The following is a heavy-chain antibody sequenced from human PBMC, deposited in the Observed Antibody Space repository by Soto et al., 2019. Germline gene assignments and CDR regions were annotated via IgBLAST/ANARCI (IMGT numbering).Heavy chain of an antibody. CDR3: ANSWTTLTTGFDF. CDR2: ISSDGSEK. V-gene: IGHV3-30*18. Sequence: PGGSLRLSCVASGFTFNNYAMHWVRQAPGKGLGWVEVISSDGSEKYYLDSVRDRFTISRDNSKNTLYLQMDNLRPEDTAMYYCANSWTTLTTGFDFWGQGALVTVS. CDR1: GFTFNNYA. J-gene: IGHJ4*02. D-gene: IGHD4-17*01.